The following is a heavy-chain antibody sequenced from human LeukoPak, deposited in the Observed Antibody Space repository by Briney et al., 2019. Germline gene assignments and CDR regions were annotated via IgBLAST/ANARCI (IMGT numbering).Heavy chain of an antibody. CDR1: GYTFTSYD. CDR2: MNPNSGNT. Sequence: GASVKVSCKASGYTFTSYDINWVRQATGQGLEWMGWMNPNSGNTGYAQKFQGRVTITRNTSISTAYMELSSLRSEDTAVYYCARGAFGYSGYYEMYNWFDPWGQGTLVTVSS. D-gene: IGHD5-12*01. J-gene: IGHJ5*02. V-gene: IGHV1-8*03. CDR3: ARGAFGYSGYYEMYNWFDP.